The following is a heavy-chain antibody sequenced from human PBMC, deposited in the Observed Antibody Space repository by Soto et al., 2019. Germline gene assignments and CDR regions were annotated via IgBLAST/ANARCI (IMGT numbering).Heavy chain of an antibody. CDR1: GGSFSGYY. CDR2: INHSGST. Sequence: SETLSLTCAVYGGSFSGYYWSWIRQPPGKGLEWIGEINHSGSTNYNPSLKSRVTISVDTSKNQFSLKLSSVTAADTAVYYCARGVYYGSGALDYWGQGTLVTVSS. D-gene: IGHD3-10*01. CDR3: ARGVYYGSGALDY. J-gene: IGHJ4*02. V-gene: IGHV4-34*01.